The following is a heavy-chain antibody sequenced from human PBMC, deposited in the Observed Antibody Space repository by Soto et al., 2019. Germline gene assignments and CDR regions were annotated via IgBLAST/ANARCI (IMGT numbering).Heavy chain of an antibody. J-gene: IGHJ4*02. CDR3: ARGEMATMRGTSDY. V-gene: IGHV3-74*01. CDR2: INTDGSST. Sequence: EVQLVESGGGLVQPGGSLRLSCAASGFTFSNYWMHWVRQAPGKGLMWVSRINTDGSSTTYADSVKGRFAISRDNAKNTLYLQMNSLRAEDTAVYYCARGEMATMRGTSDYWGQGTLVTVSS. CDR1: GFTFSNYW. D-gene: IGHD2-2*01.